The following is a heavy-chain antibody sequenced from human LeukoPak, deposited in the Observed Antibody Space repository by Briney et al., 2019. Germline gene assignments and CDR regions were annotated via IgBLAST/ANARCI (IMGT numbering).Heavy chain of an antibody. D-gene: IGHD6-19*01. V-gene: IGHV4-34*01. J-gene: IGHJ4*02. CDR1: GGSFSGYY. Sequence: SETLSLTCAVYGGSFSGYYWSWIRQPPGKGLEWIGEINHSGSTNYSPSLKSRVTISVDTSKNQFSLKLSSVTAADTAVYYCARVWAGKIDYWGQGTLVTVSS. CDR2: INHSGST. CDR3: ARVWAGKIDY.